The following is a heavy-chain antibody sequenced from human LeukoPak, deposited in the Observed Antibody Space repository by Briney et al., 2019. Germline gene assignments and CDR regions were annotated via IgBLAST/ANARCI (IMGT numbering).Heavy chain of an antibody. V-gene: IGHV5-51*01. Sequence: GESLKISCKGSGYKFSTYWIAWVRQMPGKGLEWMGIIYPDDSDTRYSPSFQGQVTISADKSLSTAYLQWSSLKASDTAMYYCARPNITSYYDSRGYDAFDVWGQGTMVTVSS. CDR2: IYPDDSDT. CDR3: ARPNITSYYDSRGYDAFDV. J-gene: IGHJ3*01. D-gene: IGHD3-22*01. CDR1: GYKFSTYW.